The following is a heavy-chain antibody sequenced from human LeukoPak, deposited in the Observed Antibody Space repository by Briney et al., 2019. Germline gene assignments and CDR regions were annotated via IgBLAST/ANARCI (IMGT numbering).Heavy chain of an antibody. D-gene: IGHD1-1*01. CDR3: AREANARFDY. CDR1: GFTFSSYW. Sequence: GESLRLSCAASGFTFSSYWMSWLRQAPGKGLEWVATISQDGREKFYVDSAKGRFTVSRDNAKTSLFLQITSLRAEDTAVYYCAREANARFDYWGQGTLVTVSS. V-gene: IGHV3-7*01. J-gene: IGHJ4*02. CDR2: ISQDGREK.